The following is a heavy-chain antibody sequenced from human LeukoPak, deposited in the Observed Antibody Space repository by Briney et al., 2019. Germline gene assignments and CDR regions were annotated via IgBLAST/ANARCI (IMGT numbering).Heavy chain of an antibody. D-gene: IGHD3-22*01. CDR2: ISWDGGST. CDR1: GFTFDDYA. V-gene: IGHV3-43D*03. J-gene: IGHJ4*02. Sequence: QPGGSLRLSCAASGFTFDDYAMHWVRQAPGKGLEWVSLISWDGGSTYYADPVKGRSTISRDNSKNSLYLQMNSLRAEDTALYYCAKDSSGYYWDYWGQGTLVTVSS. CDR3: AKDSSGYYWDY.